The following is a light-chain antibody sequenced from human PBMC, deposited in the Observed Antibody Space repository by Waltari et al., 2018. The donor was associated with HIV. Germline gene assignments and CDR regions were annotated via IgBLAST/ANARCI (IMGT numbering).Light chain of an antibody. CDR2: EAS. J-gene: IGLJ3*02. Sequence: PGQSITISCTGTSNDVGNYNLVSWYQQHPGTAPKLMIYEASKRPSGVSNRFSGSKSGNTASLTISGLQAEDEADYYCCSYAGSSTWVFGGGTKLTVL. CDR1: SNDVGNYNL. CDR3: CSYAGSSTWV. V-gene: IGLV2-23*01.